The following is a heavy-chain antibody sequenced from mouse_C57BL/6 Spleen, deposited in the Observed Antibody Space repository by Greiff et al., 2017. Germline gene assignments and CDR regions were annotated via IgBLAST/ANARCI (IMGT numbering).Heavy chain of an antibody. V-gene: IGHV3-6*01. Sequence: EVQLVESGPGLVKPSPSLSLTCSVTGYSITGGYYWYWIRQFPGNKLEWMGYISYDGSNNYNPSLNNRNSITRDTSTTQFFPKLTPVTTEDTAAYYCARDYDGYPWFAYWGQGTLVTVSA. CDR2: ISYDGSN. D-gene: IGHD2-3*01. CDR1: GYSITGGYY. CDR3: ARDYDGYPWFAY. J-gene: IGHJ3*01.